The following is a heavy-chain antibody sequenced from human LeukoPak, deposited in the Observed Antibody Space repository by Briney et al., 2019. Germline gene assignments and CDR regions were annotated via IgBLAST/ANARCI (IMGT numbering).Heavy chain of an antibody. J-gene: IGHJ6*02. CDR1: GYTFTTYD. Sequence: ASVKVSCKASGYTFTTYDINWVRQATGQGLEWMGWMDPNSGNTGYAQKFQGRVTMTRNTSIRTAYMELSSLRSEDTAVYYCARTYYYDSADFRILYGMDVWGQGTTVTVSS. CDR2: MDPNSGNT. V-gene: IGHV1-8*01. CDR3: ARTYYYDSADFRILYGMDV. D-gene: IGHD3-22*01.